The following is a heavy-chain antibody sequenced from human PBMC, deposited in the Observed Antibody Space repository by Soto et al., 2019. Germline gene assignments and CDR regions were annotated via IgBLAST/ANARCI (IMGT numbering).Heavy chain of an antibody. V-gene: IGHV1-69*12. J-gene: IGHJ4*02. CDR1: GGTFSTYA. CDR3: ASGIQLWLRRINNGYSG. CDR2: IIPMFGTA. Sequence: QVQLVQSGAEVKKPESSVKVSCKAPGGTFSTYAISWVRQAPGQGLEWMGGIIPMFGTANYAQRFQDRLTITADETTNTDYMELSSLGSEDAAVYFCASGIQLWLRRINNGYSGWGQGTLVTVSS. D-gene: IGHD5-18*01.